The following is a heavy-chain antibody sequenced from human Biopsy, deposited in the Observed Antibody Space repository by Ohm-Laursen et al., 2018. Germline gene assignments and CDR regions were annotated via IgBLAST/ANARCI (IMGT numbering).Heavy chain of an antibody. CDR1: GGFISSSSYY. J-gene: IGHJ5*02. V-gene: IGHV4-39*01. CDR3: ARHPTGFWFDP. CDR2: IFYSGTT. Sequence: TLSLTCTVSGGFISSSSYYWAWIRQPPGKGLESIGSIFYSGTTYYNPSLQSRVTMSVDTSKNQFSLNRTSVTAADTAVYYCARHPTGFWFDPWGQGTLVIVSS.